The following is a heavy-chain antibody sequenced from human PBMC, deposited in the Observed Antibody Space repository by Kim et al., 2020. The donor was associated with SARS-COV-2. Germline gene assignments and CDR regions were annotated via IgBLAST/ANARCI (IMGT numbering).Heavy chain of an antibody. V-gene: IGHV3-74*01. J-gene: IGHJ6*02. D-gene: IGHD1-1*01. Sequence: GGSLRLSCVASGFTFRSYWINWVRQAPGKGLVWVSRMSGDASTTNYADSVKGRFTMSRDNAENTVYLQMNSLRGDDTAVYYCARGMFRNGLDVWGQGTTGTVSS. CDR3: ARGMFRNGLDV. CDR1: GFTFRSYW. CDR2: MSGDASTT.